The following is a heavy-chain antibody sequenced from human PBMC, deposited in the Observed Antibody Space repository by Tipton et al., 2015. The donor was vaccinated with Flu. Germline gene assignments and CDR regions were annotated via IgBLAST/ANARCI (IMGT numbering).Heavy chain of an antibody. CDR3: AGRDYSNYVSEPKNWFDP. CDR2: IRGAGGRWAAPVSGGGDAP. J-gene: IGHJ5*02. Sequence: SLRLSCAASGFTFSRYAMSWVRQAPGKGLELVAAIRGAGGRWAAPVSGGGDAPLFADSVKGRFTISRDNFKSVLYLQMNSLRAEDTAVYYCAGRDYSNYVSEPKNWFDPWGQGTLVTVSS. CDR1: GFTFSRYA. D-gene: IGHD4-11*01. V-gene: IGHV3-23*01.